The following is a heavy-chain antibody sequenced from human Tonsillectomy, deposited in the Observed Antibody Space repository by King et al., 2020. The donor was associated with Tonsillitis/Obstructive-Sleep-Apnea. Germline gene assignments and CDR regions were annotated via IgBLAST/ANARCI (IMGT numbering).Heavy chain of an antibody. V-gene: IGHV4-34*01. J-gene: IGHJ6*03. Sequence: VQLQQWGAGLLKPSETLSLTCAVCGASFSGYYWSWIRQPPGKGLEWIGEINHSGSTNYNPSLKSRVTISVDTSKNQFSLKLSSVTAADTAVYFCARGSFWSGPPVGYMDVWGKGTTVTVSS. CDR3: ARGSFWSGPPVGYMDV. D-gene: IGHD3-3*01. CDR1: GASFSGYY. CDR2: INHSGST.